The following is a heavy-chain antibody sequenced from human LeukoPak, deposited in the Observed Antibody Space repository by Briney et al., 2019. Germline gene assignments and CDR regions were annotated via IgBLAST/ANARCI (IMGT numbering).Heavy chain of an antibody. Sequence: SQTLSLTCAVSGGSISSGGYSWSWIRQPPGKGLEWIGYIYHSGSTYYNPSLKSRVTISVDRSKNQFSLKLSSVTAADTAVYYCARAPFIQSDFGGTFDYWGQGTLVTVSS. CDR2: IYHSGST. CDR1: GGSISSGGYS. J-gene: IGHJ4*02. CDR3: ARAPFIQSDFGGTFDY. V-gene: IGHV4-30-2*01. D-gene: IGHD4-23*01.